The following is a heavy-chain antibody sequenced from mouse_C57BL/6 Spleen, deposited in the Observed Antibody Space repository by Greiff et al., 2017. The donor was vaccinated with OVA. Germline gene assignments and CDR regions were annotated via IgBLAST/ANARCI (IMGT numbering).Heavy chain of an antibody. J-gene: IGHJ3*01. D-gene: IGHD2-4*01. CDR1: GYTFTSYW. Sequence: QVQLQQSGAELVKPGASVKMSCKASGYTFTSYWITWVKQRPGQGLEWIGDIYPGSGSTNYNEKFKSKATLTVDTSSSTAYMQLSSLTSEDSAVYYCARREDYDGQFADWGKGTLVTVSA. V-gene: IGHV1-55*01. CDR2: IYPGSGST. CDR3: ARREDYDGQFAD.